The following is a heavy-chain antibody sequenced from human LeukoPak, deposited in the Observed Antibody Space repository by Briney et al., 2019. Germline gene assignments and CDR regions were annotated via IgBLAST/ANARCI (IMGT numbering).Heavy chain of an antibody. Sequence: SETLSLTCTVSGYSISSGYYWGWIRQPPGQGLEWIGSIYHSGSTYYYPSLKSRVTISVGTSKNQFSLKLSSVTAADTAVYYCAEDLWFGERGGYWGQGTLVTVSS. CDR2: IYHSGST. CDR1: GYSISSGYY. J-gene: IGHJ4*02. CDR3: AEDLWFGERGGY. V-gene: IGHV4-38-2*02. D-gene: IGHD3-10*01.